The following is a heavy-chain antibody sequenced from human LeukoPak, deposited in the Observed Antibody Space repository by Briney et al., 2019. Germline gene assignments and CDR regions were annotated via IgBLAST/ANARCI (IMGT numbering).Heavy chain of an antibody. CDR3: SRESGAFSPFGY. Sequence: SETLSLTCGVSGGSISSTNWWSWVRQPPGQGLEWIGEISLSGVTNYNPSLKSRVTMSLDRSKNHLSLTMTSLTAADPAVYYCSRESGAFSPFGYWGQGTLVTVSS. CDR1: GGSISSTNW. CDR2: ISLSGVT. D-gene: IGHD1-26*01. J-gene: IGHJ4*02. V-gene: IGHV4-4*02.